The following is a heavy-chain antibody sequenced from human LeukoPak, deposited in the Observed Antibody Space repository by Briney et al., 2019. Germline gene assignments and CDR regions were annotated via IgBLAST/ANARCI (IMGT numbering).Heavy chain of an antibody. CDR1: GFTFSSYA. J-gene: IGHJ5*02. CDR2: ISGSGGST. V-gene: IGHV3-23*01. CDR3: AVHNWFDP. Sequence: PGGSLRLSCAASGFTFSSYAMSWVRQAPGKGLEWVSAISGSGGSTYNAHSVKGRFTISRDNYKNTLYLQMNSLRAEDTAVYYCAVHNWFDPWGQGTLVTVSS.